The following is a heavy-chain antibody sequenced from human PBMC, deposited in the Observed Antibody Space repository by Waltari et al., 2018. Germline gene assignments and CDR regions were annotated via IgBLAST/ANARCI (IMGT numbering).Heavy chain of an antibody. Sequence: EVQLLDSGGGLVQPGGSLRLSCAASGFIFSNYVMSWVRQAPGKGLEWVSAKGRSGDNTDYADSVKGRFTISRDNSKNMLYLHMNSLRADDTAAYYCAKDRDDYGDYLFDYWGQGTLVTVSS. V-gene: IGHV3-23*01. CDR1: GFIFSNYV. CDR3: AKDRDDYGDYLFDY. CDR2: KGRSGDNT. J-gene: IGHJ4*02. D-gene: IGHD4-17*01.